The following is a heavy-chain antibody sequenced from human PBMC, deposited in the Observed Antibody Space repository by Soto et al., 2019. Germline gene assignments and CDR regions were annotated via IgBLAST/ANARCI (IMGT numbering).Heavy chain of an antibody. CDR3: ATGYSGYDYAY. V-gene: IGHV3-74*01. J-gene: IGHJ4*02. CDR2: INSDGSST. CDR1: GFTFSSNW. D-gene: IGHD5-12*01. Sequence: EVQLVESGGGLVQPGGSLRLSCAASGFTFSSNWMHWVRQAPGKGLVWVSRINSDGSSTRYGDSVKGRFTNSRDNAKNPLYLQMNSLRAEDTAVYFWATGYSGYDYAYWGQGSLVTVSS.